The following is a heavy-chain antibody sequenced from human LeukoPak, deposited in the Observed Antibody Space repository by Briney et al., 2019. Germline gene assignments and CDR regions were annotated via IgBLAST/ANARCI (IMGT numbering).Heavy chain of an antibody. D-gene: IGHD3-10*01. Sequence: PGGSLRLSCAASGFTFSNAWMKSKTDGGTTDYAAPAKGRFTISRDDSKNTLYLQMNSLKTEDTAVYYCTTDKAWVGELFFLFDYWGQGTLVTVSS. CDR3: TTDKAWVGELFFLFDY. J-gene: IGHJ4*02. CDR1: GFTFSNAW. CDR2: SKTDGGTT. V-gene: IGHV3-15*01.